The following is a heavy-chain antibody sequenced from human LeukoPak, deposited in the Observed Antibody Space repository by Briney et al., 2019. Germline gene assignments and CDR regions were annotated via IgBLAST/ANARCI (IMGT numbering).Heavy chain of an antibody. CDR1: GGSISSYY. CDR2: INHSGST. V-gene: IGHV4-34*01. D-gene: IGHD6-19*01. Sequence: SETLSLTCTVSGGSISSYYWSWIRQPPGKGLEWIGEINHSGSTNYNPTLKSRVTISVDTSKNQFSLKLRSVTAADTAVYYCARAPHIGSGWYVWFDPWGQGTLVTVSS. J-gene: IGHJ5*02. CDR3: ARAPHIGSGWYVWFDP.